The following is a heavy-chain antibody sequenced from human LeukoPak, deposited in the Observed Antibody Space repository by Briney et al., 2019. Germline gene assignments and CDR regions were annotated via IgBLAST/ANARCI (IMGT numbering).Heavy chain of an antibody. CDR1: GFRFSTYW. V-gene: IGHV3-7*05. Sequence: GRSLRLSCAASGFRFSTYWMSWVRQAPGKGLEWVANIASDGSEKHYVDSVKGRFTISRDNAKNSLYLQVNSLRAEDTAVYYCARDNVGATPFDYWGQGTLVTVSS. CDR3: ARDNVGATPFDY. CDR2: IASDGSEK. J-gene: IGHJ4*02. D-gene: IGHD1-26*01.